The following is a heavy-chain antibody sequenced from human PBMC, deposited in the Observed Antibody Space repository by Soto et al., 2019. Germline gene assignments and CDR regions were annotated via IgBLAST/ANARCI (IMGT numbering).Heavy chain of an antibody. V-gene: IGHV4-31*03. CDR2: IYYTGYT. CDR1: GGSISSDGYY. CDR3: AGEGGGQLLVRGFFDY. J-gene: IGHJ4*02. D-gene: IGHD6-13*01. Sequence: QVQLQESGPGLVKPSQSLSLTCTVSGGSISSDGYYWNWIRQHPEKGLEWIGYIYYTGYTYYNPSLNSRVSVSVDRSKTQFSLKLTSVSDADTAVYYCAGEGGGQLLVRGFFDYWGQGTPVTVSS.